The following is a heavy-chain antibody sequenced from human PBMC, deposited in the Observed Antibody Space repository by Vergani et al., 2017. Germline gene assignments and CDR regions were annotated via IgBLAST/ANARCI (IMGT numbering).Heavy chain of an antibody. CDR1: GFTFSSYA. Sequence: EVQLLESGGGLVQPGGSLRLSCAASGFTFSSYAMSWVRQAPGKGLEWVSAISGSGGSTYYADSVKGRFTISRDNSKNTLYLQMNSLRAEYTAVYYCAGDVGPGIAAAGLERRGYFDYWGQGTLVTVSS. J-gene: IGHJ4*02. CDR2: ISGSGGST. V-gene: IGHV3-23*01. CDR3: AGDVGPGIAAAGLERRGYFDY. D-gene: IGHD6-13*01.